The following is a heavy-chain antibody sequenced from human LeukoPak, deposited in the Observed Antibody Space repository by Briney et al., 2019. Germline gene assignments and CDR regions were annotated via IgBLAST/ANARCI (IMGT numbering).Heavy chain of an antibody. J-gene: IGHJ6*02. D-gene: IGHD3-3*01. CDR3: ARDHAVLRFLEWFPSGYYYGMGV. Sequence: PGGSLRLSCAASGFTFSSYWMSWVRQAPGKGLEWVANIKQDGSEKYYVDSVKGRFTISRDNAKNSLYLQMNSPRAEDTAVYYCARDHAVLRFLEWFPSGYYYGMGVWGQGTTVTVSS. V-gene: IGHV3-7*05. CDR2: IKQDGSEK. CDR1: GFTFSSYW.